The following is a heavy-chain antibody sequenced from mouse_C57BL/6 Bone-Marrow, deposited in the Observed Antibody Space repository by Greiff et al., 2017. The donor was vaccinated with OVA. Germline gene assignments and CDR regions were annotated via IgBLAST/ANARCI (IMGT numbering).Heavy chain of an antibody. CDR3: ARGDYGSSFLYWYFDV. Sequence: EVMLVESGGGLVKPGGSLKLSCAASGFTFSSYAMSWVRQTPEKRLEWVATISDGGSYTYYPDNVKGRFTISRDNAKDNLYLQMSHLKSEDTAMYYCARGDYGSSFLYWYFDVWGTGTTVTVSS. D-gene: IGHD1-1*01. CDR1: GFTFSSYA. V-gene: IGHV5-4*03. J-gene: IGHJ1*03. CDR2: ISDGGSYT.